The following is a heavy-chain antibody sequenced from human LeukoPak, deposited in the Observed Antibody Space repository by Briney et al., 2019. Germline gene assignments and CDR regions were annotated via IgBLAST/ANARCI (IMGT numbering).Heavy chain of an antibody. D-gene: IGHD6-13*01. Sequence: SQTLSLTCSVSGGSISSGGYYWSWIRQPPGKGLEWIGEINHSGSTNYNPSLKSRVTISVDTSKNQFSLKLSSVTAADTAVYYCATGGSSIPDWGQGTLVTVSS. V-gene: IGHV4-30-2*01. CDR2: INHSGST. CDR3: ATGGSSIPD. J-gene: IGHJ4*02. CDR1: GGSISSGGYY.